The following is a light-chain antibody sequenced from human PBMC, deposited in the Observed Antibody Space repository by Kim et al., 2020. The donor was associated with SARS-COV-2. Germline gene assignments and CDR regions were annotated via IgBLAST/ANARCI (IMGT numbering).Light chain of an antibody. CDR3: QQLYNSVWT. CDR1: QSVSDTY. Sequence: PGERATLSCRASQSVSDTYLAWYQQRPGQAPRLLIYGASSRATGIPDRFSGRGSGTDFTLTISRLEPEDFAVYYCQQLYNSVWTFGQGTQV. CDR2: GAS. J-gene: IGKJ1*01. V-gene: IGKV3-20*01.